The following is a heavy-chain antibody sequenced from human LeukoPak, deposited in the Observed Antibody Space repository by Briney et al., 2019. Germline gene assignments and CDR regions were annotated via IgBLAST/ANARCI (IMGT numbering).Heavy chain of an antibody. J-gene: IGHJ6*02. CDR1: GFTFSSYA. D-gene: IGHD6-19*01. CDR2: ISGSGGST. Sequence: GGSLRLSCAASGFTFSSYAMSWVRQAPGKGLEWVSAISGSGGSTYYADSAKGRFTISRDNSKNTRYLQMNSLRAEDTAVYYCAKEYSSGWYGVYYYGMDVWGQGTTVTVSS. V-gene: IGHV3-23*01. CDR3: AKEYSSGWYGVYYYGMDV.